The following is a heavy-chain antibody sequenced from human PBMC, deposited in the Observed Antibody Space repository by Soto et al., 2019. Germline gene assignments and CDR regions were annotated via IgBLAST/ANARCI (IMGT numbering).Heavy chain of an antibody. V-gene: IGHV3-23*01. D-gene: IGHD2-15*01. CDR2: ISGGGGST. J-gene: IGHJ4*02. CDR3: SKYYCSADSCYPFDY. Sequence: EVQLLESGGGLVQPGGSLRLSCAASGFTFNNYAMTWVRLAPGKGLEWVSAISGGGGSTYYADSVKGRFTVSRDNSKSTLYLQMNSLRAEDTAVYYCSKYYCSADSCYPFDYWGQGTLVTVSS. CDR1: GFTFNNYA.